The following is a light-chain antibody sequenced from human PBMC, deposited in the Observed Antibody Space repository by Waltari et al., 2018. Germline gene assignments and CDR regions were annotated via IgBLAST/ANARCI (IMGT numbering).Light chain of an antibody. CDR1: QSIRTY. J-gene: IGKJ5*01. V-gene: IGKV1-39*01. Sequence: DIQLTQSPSSLSASVGDRVTITCRASQSIRTYLNWFQQKPGKAPNLLIYAASSLLSGVPSRFSGSGSGTDFTLTITSLQPVDFATYYCQQSFSTLITFGQGTRLEIK. CDR2: AAS. CDR3: QQSFSTLIT.